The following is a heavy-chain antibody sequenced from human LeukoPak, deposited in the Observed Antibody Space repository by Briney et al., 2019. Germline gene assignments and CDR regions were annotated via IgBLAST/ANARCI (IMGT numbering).Heavy chain of an antibody. Sequence: GGSLRLSCAASGFTFSSYWMHWVRQAPGKGLVWVSRINSDGSSTSYADSVKGRFTISRDNAKNTLYLQMNSLRAEDTAVYYCARGGYCSGGSCYEDYWGQGTLVTVSS. V-gene: IGHV3-74*01. CDR3: ARGGYCSGGSCYEDY. CDR1: GFTFSSYW. J-gene: IGHJ4*02. D-gene: IGHD2-15*01. CDR2: INSDGSST.